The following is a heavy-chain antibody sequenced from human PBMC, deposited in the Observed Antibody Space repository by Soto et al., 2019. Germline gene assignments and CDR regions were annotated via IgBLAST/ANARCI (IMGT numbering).Heavy chain of an antibody. CDR1: GYSFTNYW. J-gene: IGHJ2*01. CDR2: IYPGDSDT. CDR3: ARPLYDSSGYYRHWYFDL. V-gene: IGHV5-51*03. Sequence: EVQLVQSGAEVKKPGESLKISCKGSGYSFTNYWIGWVRQMPGKGLEWMGIIYPGDSDTRYSPSFQGQVTISADKSISTAYLQWSSLKASDTAMYDCARPLYDSSGYYRHWYFDLWGRGTLVTVSS. D-gene: IGHD3-22*01.